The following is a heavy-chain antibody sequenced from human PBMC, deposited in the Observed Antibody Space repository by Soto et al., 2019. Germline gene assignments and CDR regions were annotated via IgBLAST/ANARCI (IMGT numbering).Heavy chain of an antibody. Sequence: EVQLVESGGGLVQPGGSLRLSCAASGFTVSSNYMSWVRQAPGKGLEWVSVIYSGGSTYYADSVKGRFTISRDNSKNTLYLQMNSLRAEDTAVYYCARAAAMVHYYYYGMDVWGQGTTVTVSS. V-gene: IGHV3-66*01. CDR2: IYSGGST. D-gene: IGHD5-18*01. CDR1: GFTVSSNY. J-gene: IGHJ6*02. CDR3: ARAAAMVHYYYYGMDV.